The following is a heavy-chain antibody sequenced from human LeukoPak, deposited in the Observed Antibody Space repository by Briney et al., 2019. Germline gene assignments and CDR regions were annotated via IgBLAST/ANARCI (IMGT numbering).Heavy chain of an antibody. V-gene: IGHV3-23*01. Sequence: GGSLRLSCAASGFTFNSYAMSWVRQAPGKGLEWVSAIRDSGGSTYYADSVKGRFTISRDNSKNTLYLQMNSLRAEDTAIYYCAKDQNSYDRSGYYPPFDYWGQGTLVTVSS. J-gene: IGHJ4*02. CDR2: IRDSGGST. D-gene: IGHD3-22*01. CDR1: GFTFNSYA. CDR3: AKDQNSYDRSGYYPPFDY.